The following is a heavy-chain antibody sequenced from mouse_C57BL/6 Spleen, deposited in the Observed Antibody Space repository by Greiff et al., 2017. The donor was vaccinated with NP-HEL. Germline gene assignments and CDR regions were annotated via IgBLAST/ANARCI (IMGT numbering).Heavy chain of an antibody. V-gene: IGHV1-50*01. CDR2: IDPSDSYT. D-gene: IGHD1-1*01. CDR1: GYTFTSYW. Sequence: QVQLQQPGAELVKPGASVKLSCKASGYTFTSYWMQWVKQRPGQGLEWIGEIDPSDSYTNYNQKFKGKATLTVDTSSSTAYMQLSSLTSEDSAVYYCAAQISGSSPRAMDYWGQGTSVTVSS. J-gene: IGHJ4*01. CDR3: AAQISGSSPRAMDY.